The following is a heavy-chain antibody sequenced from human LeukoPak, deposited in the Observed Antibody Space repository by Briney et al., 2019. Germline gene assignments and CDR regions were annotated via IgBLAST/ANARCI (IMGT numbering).Heavy chain of an antibody. CDR3: AKDYYGSGSYYYYYYYYMDV. D-gene: IGHD3-10*01. CDR2: ISSSSSYI. CDR1: GFTFSSYS. Sequence: GGSLRLSCAASGFTFSSYSINWVRQAPGKGLEWVSSISSSSSYIYYADSVKGRFTISRDNSKNTLYPQMNSLRAEDTAVYYCAKDYYGSGSYYYYYYYYMDVWGKGTTVTISS. J-gene: IGHJ6*03. V-gene: IGHV3-21*01.